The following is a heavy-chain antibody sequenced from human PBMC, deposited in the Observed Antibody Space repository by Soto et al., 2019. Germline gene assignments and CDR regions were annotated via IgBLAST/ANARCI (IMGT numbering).Heavy chain of an antibody. V-gene: IGHV1-46*01. CDR1: GYPFTSHG. Sequence: SVKVSCKHSGYPFTSHGRSWVRQAPAHGLDWMVIINPNGCSTRFAQTFQGRITTNRDTSTTTVYMQTGSLRSDDTAIYFCARASAEVFGINIEGSNSLAPWVQGALVTV. J-gene: IGHJ5*02. CDR3: ARASAEVFGINIEGSNSLAP. CDR2: INPNGCST. D-gene: IGHD1-26*01.